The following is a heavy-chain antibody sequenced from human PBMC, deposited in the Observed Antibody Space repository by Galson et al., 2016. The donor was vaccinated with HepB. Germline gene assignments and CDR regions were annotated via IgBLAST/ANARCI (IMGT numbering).Heavy chain of an antibody. J-gene: IGHJ4*02. Sequence: SLRLSCAASGFTFSTYAMRWVRQAPGKGLEWVTFISYDGSNKYYADSVRGRFTISRDNSKNTLYLQMNSLRLEDTAVYYCARDFSYYYGSGSSDYFDYWGQGTLVTVSS. CDR3: ARDFSYYYGSGSSDYFDY. V-gene: IGHV3-30*04. CDR2: ISYDGSNK. D-gene: IGHD3-10*01. CDR1: GFTFSTYA.